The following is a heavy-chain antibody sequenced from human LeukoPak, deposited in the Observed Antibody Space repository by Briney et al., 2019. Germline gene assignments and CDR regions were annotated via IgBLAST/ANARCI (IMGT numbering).Heavy chain of an antibody. J-gene: IGHJ4*02. CDR3: ARVSRDYDYVWGSYYPGSPDY. V-gene: IGHV1-2*02. D-gene: IGHD3-16*01. Sequence: ASVKVSCKASGYTFTGYYMHWVRQAPGQGLEWMGWINPNSGGTNYAQKFQGRVTMTRNTSISTAYMELSSLRSEDTAVYYCARVSRDYDYVWGSYYPGSPDYWGQGTLVTVSS. CDR2: INPNSGGT. CDR1: GYTFTGYY.